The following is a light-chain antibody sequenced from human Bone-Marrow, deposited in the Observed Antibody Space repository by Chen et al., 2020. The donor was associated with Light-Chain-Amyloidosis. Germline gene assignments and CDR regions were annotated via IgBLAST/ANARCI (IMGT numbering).Light chain of an antibody. CDR1: DLPTKY. CDR3: QSADSSGTYEVI. CDR2: RDT. J-gene: IGLJ2*01. V-gene: IGLV3-25*03. Sequence: SYELTQPPSVSVSPGQTARFTCSGDDLPTKYAYWYQQKPGQAPVLVIHRDTERPSGISERFSGSSSGTTATLTISGVQAEDEADYHCQSADSSGTYEVIFGGGTKLTFL.